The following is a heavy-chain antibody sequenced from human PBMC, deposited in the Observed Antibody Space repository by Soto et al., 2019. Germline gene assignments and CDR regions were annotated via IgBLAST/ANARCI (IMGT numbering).Heavy chain of an antibody. D-gene: IGHD3-16*01. CDR1: GFTFSGAA. V-gene: IGHV3-73*02. CDR3: STLGEWGSYSGY. CDR2: IRSKAKDYAT. Sequence: EVQLVESGGGLVQPGGSLKLSCAASGFTFSGAAIHWVRQASGKGLEWVGRIRSKAKDYATAYTESVKGRFTISRDDSNYTAYLQIISLKTDDTAMYYCSTLGEWGSYSGYWGQGTLVTVSS. J-gene: IGHJ4*02.